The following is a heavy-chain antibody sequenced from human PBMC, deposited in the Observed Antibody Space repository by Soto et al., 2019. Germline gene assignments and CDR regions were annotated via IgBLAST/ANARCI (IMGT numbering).Heavy chain of an antibody. J-gene: IGHJ6*02. D-gene: IGHD6-25*01. V-gene: IGHV1-69*06. CDR3: ARVSGHYYYYGMDV. CDR1: GGTFSSYA. CDR2: IIPIFGTA. Sequence: SVEGSCRASGGTFSSYAISWVRQAPGQGLEWMGGIIPIFGTANYAQKFQGRVTITADKSTSTAYMELSSLRSEDTAVYYCARVSGHYYYYGMDVWGQGTTVTVS.